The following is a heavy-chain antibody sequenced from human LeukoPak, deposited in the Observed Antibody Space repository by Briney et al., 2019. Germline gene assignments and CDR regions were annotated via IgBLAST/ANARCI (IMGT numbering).Heavy chain of an antibody. J-gene: IGHJ4*02. Sequence: PSETLSLTCAVSGGSISSGGYSWSWIRQPPGKGLEWIGYIYHSGSTYYNPSLKSRVTISVDRSKNQFSLKLSSVTAADTAVYYCARAPSGSYVDYGGQGPLVTVSS. D-gene: IGHD1-26*01. V-gene: IGHV4-30-2*01. CDR3: ARAPSGSYVDY. CDR1: GGSISSGGYS. CDR2: IYHSGST.